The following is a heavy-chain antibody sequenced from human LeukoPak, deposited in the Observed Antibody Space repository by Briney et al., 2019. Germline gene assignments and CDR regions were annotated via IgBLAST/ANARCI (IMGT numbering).Heavy chain of an antibody. J-gene: IGHJ4*02. D-gene: IGHD1-1*01. Sequence: GASVRVSCKASGYTFTSHHINWVRQAAGQGLEWMGWMNPNSGNTAYAQKFQGRVTMTWDTSMNTAYMELGSLRSEDTAVYYCARGRPTNLDGIYWGQGTLVTVSS. CDR1: GYTFTSHH. CDR3: ARGRPTNLDGIY. CDR2: MNPNSGNT. V-gene: IGHV1-8*01.